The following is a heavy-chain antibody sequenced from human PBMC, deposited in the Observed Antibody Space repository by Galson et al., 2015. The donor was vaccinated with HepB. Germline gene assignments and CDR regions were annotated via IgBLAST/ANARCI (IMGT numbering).Heavy chain of an antibody. J-gene: IGHJ4*02. Sequence: CAISGDSVSSNSAAWNWIRQSPSRGLEWLGRTYYRSKWYNDHAVSVKSRITINPDTSKNQFSLHLNSVTPEDTAVYYCARDEQQLFDYWGQGTLVTVSS. CDR1: GDSVSSNSAA. D-gene: IGHD6-13*01. CDR2: TYYRSKWYN. CDR3: ARDEQQLFDY. V-gene: IGHV6-1*01.